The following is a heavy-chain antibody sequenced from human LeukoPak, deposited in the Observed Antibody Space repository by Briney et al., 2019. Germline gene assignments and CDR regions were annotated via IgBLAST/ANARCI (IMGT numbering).Heavy chain of an antibody. D-gene: IGHD1-14*01. CDR3: ATPRNPPRDAFDI. Sequence: GASVKVSCKASGYTFTSYDINWVRQAPGQGLEWMGWMNPNSGDTGYPQKFQGRVTMTEDTSTDTAYMELSSLRSEDTAVYYCATPRNPPRDAFDIWGQGTMVTVSS. CDR1: GYTFTSYD. CDR2: MNPNSGDT. J-gene: IGHJ3*02. V-gene: IGHV1-8*01.